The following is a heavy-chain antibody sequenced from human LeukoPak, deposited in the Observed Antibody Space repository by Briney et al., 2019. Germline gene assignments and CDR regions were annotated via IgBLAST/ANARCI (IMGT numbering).Heavy chain of an antibody. Sequence: GGSLRLSCAASGFTFSSYGMSWVRQAPGKGLEWVSAISGSGGSTYYADSVKGRFTISRDNSKNTLYLQMNSLRAEDTAVYYCAKLSGPYSSGWPLGYWGQGTLVTVSS. CDR2: ISGSGGST. J-gene: IGHJ4*02. V-gene: IGHV3-23*01. CDR1: GFTFSSYG. D-gene: IGHD6-19*01. CDR3: AKLSGPYSSGWPLGY.